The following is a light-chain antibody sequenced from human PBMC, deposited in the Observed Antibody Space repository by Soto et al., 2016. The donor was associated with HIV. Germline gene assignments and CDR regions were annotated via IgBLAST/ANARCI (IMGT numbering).Light chain of an antibody. CDR2: DDS. J-gene: IGLJ1*01. CDR1: NIGSKS. Sequence: YELTQPPSVSVAPGKTARITCGGNNIGSKSAHWYQQKPGQAPVLVVFDDSDRPSGIPERFSGSNSGDTATLTISSVAAEDEADYYCQVWDSTSDHYVFAAGTRVTV. V-gene: IGLV3-21*01. CDR3: QVWDSTSDHYV.